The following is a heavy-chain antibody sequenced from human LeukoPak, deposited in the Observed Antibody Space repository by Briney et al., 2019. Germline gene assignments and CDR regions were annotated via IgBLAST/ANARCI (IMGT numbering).Heavy chain of an antibody. CDR3: TRREQWLGYWHFDL. J-gene: IGHJ2*01. D-gene: IGHD6-19*01. CDR2: IRSKANNYAT. Sequence: GGSLKLSCAASGFTFSGSAIHWVRQASGKGLDWVGRIRSKANNYATAYAASVKGRFTISRDESKNTAYLQMNSLKTEDTAVYYCTRREQWLGYWHFDLWGRGSLVTVSS. V-gene: IGHV3-73*01. CDR1: GFTFSGSA.